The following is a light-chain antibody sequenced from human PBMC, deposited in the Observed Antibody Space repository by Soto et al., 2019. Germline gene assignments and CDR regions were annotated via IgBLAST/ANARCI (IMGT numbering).Light chain of an antibody. V-gene: IGLV2-14*01. CDR1: SSDVGGYNY. Sequence: QSALTQPASVSGSPGQSITISCTGTSSDVGGYNYVPWYQQHPGKAPKLIIYEVIKRPSGVSNRFSGSNSGNTASLTISGLQTEDEADYYCSSYTSSSTYVFGTGSK. J-gene: IGLJ1*01. CDR2: EVI. CDR3: SSYTSSSTYV.